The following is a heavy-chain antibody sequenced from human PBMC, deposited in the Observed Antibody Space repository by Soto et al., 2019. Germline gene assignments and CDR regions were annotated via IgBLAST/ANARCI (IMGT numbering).Heavy chain of an antibody. CDR2: INPSSGST. CDR3: ARDSPGYGDYVLFDY. J-gene: IGHJ4*02. V-gene: IGHV1-46*01. CDR1: GYTFTSYY. Sequence: ASVKVSCKASGYTFTSYYIHWVRQAPGQGLEWMGIINPSSGSTSYAQKFQGRVTMTRDTSTSTVYMELSSLRSEDTAVYYCARDSPGYGDYVLFDYWGQGTLVTVSS. D-gene: IGHD4-17*01.